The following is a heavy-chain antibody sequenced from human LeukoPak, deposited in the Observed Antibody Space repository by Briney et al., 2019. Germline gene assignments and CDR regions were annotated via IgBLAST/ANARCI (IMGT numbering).Heavy chain of an antibody. V-gene: IGHV3-23*01. CDR2: ISGSGGST. J-gene: IGHJ4*02. CDR1: GFTFSSYA. Sequence: GSLRLSCAASGFTFSSYAMTWVRQAPGKGLEWVSVISGSGGSTYYADSVKGRFTISRDNSKNTLYLQINSLRAEDTAVYYCAKPTSWTTVTTNPFDYWGQGTLVTVSS. CDR3: AKPTSWTTVTTNPFDY. D-gene: IGHD4-17*01.